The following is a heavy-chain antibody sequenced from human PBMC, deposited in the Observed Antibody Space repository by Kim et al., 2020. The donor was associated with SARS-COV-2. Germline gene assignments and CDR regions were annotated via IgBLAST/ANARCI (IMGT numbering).Heavy chain of an antibody. D-gene: IGHD5-12*01. CDR2: IKSKTDGGTT. J-gene: IGHJ6*02. CDR3: TTDARYSGYDHYYYYYGMDV. Sequence: GGSLRLSCAASGFTFSNAWMSWVRQAPGKGLEWVGRIKSKTDGGTTDYAAPVKGRFTISRDDSKNTLYLQMNSLKTEDTAVYYCTTDARYSGYDHYYYYYGMDVWGQGTTVTVSS. CDR1: GFTFSNAW. V-gene: IGHV3-15*01.